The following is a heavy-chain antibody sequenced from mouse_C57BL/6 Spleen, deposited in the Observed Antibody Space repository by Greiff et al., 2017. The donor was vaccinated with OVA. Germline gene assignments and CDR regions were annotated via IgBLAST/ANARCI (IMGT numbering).Heavy chain of an antibody. J-gene: IGHJ4*01. CDR1: GYTFTSYW. V-gene: IGHV1-55*01. D-gene: IGHD2-4*01. CDR2: IYPGSGST. CDR3: ARKGLRRDDAMDY. Sequence: VQLQQPGAELVKPGASVKMSCKASGYTFTSYWITWVKQRPGQGLEWIGDIYPGSGSTNYNEKFKSKATLTVDTSSSTAYMQLSSLTSEDSAVYYCARKGLRRDDAMDYWGQGTSVTVSS.